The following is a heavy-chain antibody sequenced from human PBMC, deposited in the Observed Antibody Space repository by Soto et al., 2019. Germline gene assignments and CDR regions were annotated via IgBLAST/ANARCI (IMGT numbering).Heavy chain of an antibody. CDR2: ISSSSSTI. Sequence: QPGGSLRLSCAASGFTFSSYSMNWVRQAPGKGLEWVSYISSSSSTIYYADSVKGRFTISRDNAKNSLYLQMNSLKTEDTAVYYCTRPIAVADKASDYWGRGTLVTVSS. J-gene: IGHJ4*02. V-gene: IGHV3-48*01. D-gene: IGHD6-19*01. CDR1: GFTFSSYS. CDR3: TRPIAVADKASDY.